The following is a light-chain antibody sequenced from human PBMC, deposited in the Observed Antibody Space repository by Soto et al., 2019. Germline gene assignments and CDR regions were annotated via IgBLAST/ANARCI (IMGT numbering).Light chain of an antibody. CDR1: SSNIGSNT. V-gene: IGLV1-44*01. CDR2: NDN. CDR3: AAWDDSLNGYVV. Sequence: QSVLTQPPSASGTPGQRVTISCSGSSSNIGSNTVNWYQQVPGTAPKLLIYNDNQRPSVVPDRFSGSKSGTSASLAVSGLQSEDEADYYCAAWDDSLNGYVVFGGGTKLTVL. J-gene: IGLJ2*01.